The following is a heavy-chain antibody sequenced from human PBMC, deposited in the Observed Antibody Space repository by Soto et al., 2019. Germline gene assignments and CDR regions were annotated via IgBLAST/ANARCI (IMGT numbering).Heavy chain of an antibody. D-gene: IGHD3-10*01. Sequence: GGSLRLSCAASGFTFSSYSMNWVRQAPGKGLEWVSSISSSSSYIYYADSVKGRFTISRDNAKNSLYLQMNSLRAEDTAVYYCATGYYGSGSYYPKDYWGQGTLVTVSS. CDR3: ATGYYGSGSYYPKDY. V-gene: IGHV3-21*01. CDR1: GFTFSSYS. CDR2: ISSSSSYI. J-gene: IGHJ4*02.